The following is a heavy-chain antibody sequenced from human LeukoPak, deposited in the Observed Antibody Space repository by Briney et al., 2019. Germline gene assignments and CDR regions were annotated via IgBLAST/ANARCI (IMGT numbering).Heavy chain of an antibody. CDR1: GGSISSYY. CDR3: ARVGSGWYDVTFYY. CDR2: IYYSGST. V-gene: IGHV4-59*01. D-gene: IGHD6-19*01. J-gene: IGHJ4*02. Sequence: SETLSLTCTVSGGSISSYYWSWIRQPPGKGLEWIGYIYYSGSTNYNPSLKSRVTISVDTSKNQFSLKLSSVTAADTAVYYCARVGSGWYDVTFYYWGQGTLVTVSS.